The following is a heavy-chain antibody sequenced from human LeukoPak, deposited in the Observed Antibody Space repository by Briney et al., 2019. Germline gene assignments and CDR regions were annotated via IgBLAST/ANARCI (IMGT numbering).Heavy chain of an antibody. Sequence: SVKVSCKASGYTFTGYYMHWVRQAPGQGLEWMGWINPNSGGTNYAQKFQGRVTMTRDTSISTAYMELSRLRSDDTAVYYCAGNSNSGYYYYYMDVWGKGTTVTVSS. CDR3: AGNSNSGYYYYYMDV. CDR2: INPNSGGT. J-gene: IGHJ6*03. V-gene: IGHV1-2*02. CDR1: GYTFTGYY. D-gene: IGHD4-11*01.